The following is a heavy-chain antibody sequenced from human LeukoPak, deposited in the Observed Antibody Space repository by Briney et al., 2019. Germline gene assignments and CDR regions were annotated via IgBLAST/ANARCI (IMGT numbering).Heavy chain of an antibody. V-gene: IGHV4-59*01. Sequence: SETLSLTCTVSGVSISSYYWSWIRQPPGKGLEWIGYIYYSGSTNYNPSLKSRVTISVDTSKNQFSLKLSSVTAADTAVYYCARGSSMVKAAAGTQWLVWGYYFDYWGQGTLVTVSS. CDR3: ARGSSMVKAAAGTQWLVWGYYFDY. CDR1: GVSISSYY. J-gene: IGHJ4*02. CDR2: IYYSGST. D-gene: IGHD6-13*01.